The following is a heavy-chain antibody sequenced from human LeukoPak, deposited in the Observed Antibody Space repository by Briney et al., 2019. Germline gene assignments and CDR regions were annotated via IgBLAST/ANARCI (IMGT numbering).Heavy chain of an antibody. J-gene: IGHJ5*02. D-gene: IGHD3-22*01. CDR2: INPNSGGT. V-gene: IGHV1-2*02. CDR3: ARLLGSSGS. CDR1: GYTFTSYG. Sequence: ASVKLSCTASGYTFTSYGISWVRQAPGQGLEWMGWINPNSGGTNYAQNFKGRVTMTRDTSISTAYMELSRLRSEDTAVYYCARLLGSSGSWGQGNLVTVSS.